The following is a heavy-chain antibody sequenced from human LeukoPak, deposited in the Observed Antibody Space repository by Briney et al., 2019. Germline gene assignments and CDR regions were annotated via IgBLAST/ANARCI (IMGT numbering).Heavy chain of an antibody. Sequence: GASVKVSCKASGYTLLHYDIGWLRQAPGEGFEWMGWISGYNGDRTYLPKYQARITMTADTSTNTADLELRSLRSDDTAVYFCARVNGTYDSTWSLDYWGQGTLVTVSS. V-gene: IGHV1-18*01. CDR2: ISGYNGDR. J-gene: IGHJ4*02. CDR3: ARVNGTYDSTWSLDY. D-gene: IGHD6-13*01. CDR1: GYTLLHYD.